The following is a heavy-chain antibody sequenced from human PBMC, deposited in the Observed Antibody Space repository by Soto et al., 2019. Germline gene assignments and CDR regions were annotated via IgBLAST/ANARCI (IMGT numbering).Heavy chain of an antibody. CDR2: ISWNSGSI. CDR1: GFTFDDYA. D-gene: IGHD2-2*01. J-gene: IGHJ3*02. V-gene: IGHV3-9*01. Sequence: EVQLVESGGGLVQPGRSLRLSCAASGFTFDDYAMHWVRQAPGKGLEWVSGISWNSGSIGYADSVKGRFTISRDNAKNSLYLQLKSLRAEDTAWYYCAKTWLGYCSSTSGLTDAFDIWGQGTMVTVSS. CDR3: AKTWLGYCSSTSGLTDAFDI.